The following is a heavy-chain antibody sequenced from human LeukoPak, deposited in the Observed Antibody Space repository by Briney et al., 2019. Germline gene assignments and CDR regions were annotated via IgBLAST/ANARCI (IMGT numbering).Heavy chain of an antibody. D-gene: IGHD5-18*01. CDR1: GGTFSSYA. CDR2: IIPIFGIA. J-gene: IGHJ4*02. Sequence: SVKVSCKASGGTFSSYAISWVRQAPGQGLGWMGRIIPIFGIANYAQKFQGRVTITADKSTSTAYMELSSLRSEDTAVYYCARDRRGYSYGSDYWGQGTLVTVSS. CDR3: ARDRRGYSYGSDY. V-gene: IGHV1-69*04.